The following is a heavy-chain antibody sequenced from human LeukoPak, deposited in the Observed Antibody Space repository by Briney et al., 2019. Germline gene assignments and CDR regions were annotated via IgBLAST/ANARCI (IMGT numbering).Heavy chain of an antibody. Sequence: HRASVKVSCKASGYSSTNYGISWVRQAPGQGLEWMGIINPSGGSTSYAQKFQGRVTMTRDTSTSTVYMELSSLRSEDTAVYYCARDDASWYDPSYYFDYWGQGTLVTVSS. D-gene: IGHD6-13*01. CDR3: ARDDASWYDPSYYFDY. V-gene: IGHV1-46*01. CDR2: INPSGGST. CDR1: GYSSTNYG. J-gene: IGHJ4*02.